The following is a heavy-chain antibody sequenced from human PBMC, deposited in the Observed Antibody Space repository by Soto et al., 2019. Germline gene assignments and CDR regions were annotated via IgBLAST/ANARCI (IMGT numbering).Heavy chain of an antibody. D-gene: IGHD1-7*01. CDR3: ARDLRITGTQSYGMDV. Sequence: PSETLSLTCTVSGGSVSSGSYYWSWIRQPPGKGLEWIGYIYYSGSTNYNPSLKSRVTISVDTSKNQFSLKLSSVTAADTAVYYRARDLRITGTQSYGMDVWGQGTTVTVSS. CDR1: GGSVSSGSYY. CDR2: IYYSGST. J-gene: IGHJ6*02. V-gene: IGHV4-61*01.